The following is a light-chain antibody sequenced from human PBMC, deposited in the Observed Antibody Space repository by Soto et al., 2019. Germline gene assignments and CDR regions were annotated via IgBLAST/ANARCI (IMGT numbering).Light chain of an antibody. CDR1: QSVSSN. J-gene: IGKJ1*01. CDR2: GAS. Sequence: EIVMTQSPATLSVSPGERATLSCRASQSVSSNLAWYQQQPGQAPRLLIYGASTRATGIPARFSGSGSGTEVTVTISSLQSEDFAVYYCQQYNNWPRTFGQGTKVEIK. CDR3: QQYNNWPRT. V-gene: IGKV3-15*01.